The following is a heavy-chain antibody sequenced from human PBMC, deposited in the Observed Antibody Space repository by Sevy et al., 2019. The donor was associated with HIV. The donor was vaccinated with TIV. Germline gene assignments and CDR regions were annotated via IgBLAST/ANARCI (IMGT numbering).Heavy chain of an antibody. CDR3: ARVVVTATYYFDY. J-gene: IGHJ4*02. V-gene: IGHV3-23*01. Sequence: GGSLRLSCAASGFTFSSYAMTWVRQAPGKGLEWVSAISGTGGSTYCADSVEGRFTISRDDSEITLYLQVNSLRAEDTAVYYCARVVVTATYYFDYWGQGTLVTVSS. CDR2: ISGTGGST. D-gene: IGHD2-21*02. CDR1: GFTFSSYA.